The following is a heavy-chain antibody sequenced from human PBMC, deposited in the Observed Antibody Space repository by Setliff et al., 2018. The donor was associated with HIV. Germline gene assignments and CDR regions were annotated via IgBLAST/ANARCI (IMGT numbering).Heavy chain of an antibody. CDR2: IYTSGRT. V-gene: IGHV4-4*08. D-gene: IGHD3-3*01. CDR3: ARQKYWSGYYGEGYYYYMDV. Sequence: SETLSLTCTVSGGSISSHYWSWIRQPPGKGLEWIGHIYTSGRTRYNASLKSRVTIFADTPTNQFSLVLNSVTATDTALYYCARQKYWSGYYGEGYYYYMDVWGKGTTVTVSS. J-gene: IGHJ6*03. CDR1: GGSISSHY.